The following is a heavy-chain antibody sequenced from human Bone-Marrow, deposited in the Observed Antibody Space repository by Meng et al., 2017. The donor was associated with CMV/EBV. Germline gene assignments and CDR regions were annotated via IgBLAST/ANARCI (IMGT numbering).Heavy chain of an antibody. Sequence: GGSLRLSCAASGFTVSSRWMHWVRQAPGKELVWVSHISPDGTNTRYADSVKGRFTISRDNARNTLYLQMTSLRAEDTAMYVCARRGDDWNDYFDYWGRGTRVTGSS. CDR2: ISPDGTNT. J-gene: IGHJ4*02. V-gene: IGHV3-74*01. CDR1: GFTVSSRW. CDR3: ARRGDDWNDYFDY. D-gene: IGHD1-1*01.